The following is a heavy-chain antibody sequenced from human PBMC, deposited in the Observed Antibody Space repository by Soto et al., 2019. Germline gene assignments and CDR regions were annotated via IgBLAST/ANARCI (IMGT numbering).Heavy chain of an antibody. CDR3: ARATIGSGLLDY. J-gene: IGHJ4*02. D-gene: IGHD6-19*01. Sequence: PSETLSLTCTVSGGSISSGGYYWSWIRQHPGKGLEWIGYIYYSGSTYYNPSLKSRVTISVDTSKNQFSLKLSSVTAADTAVYYCARATIGSGLLDYWGQGTLVTVS. CDR2: IYYSGST. V-gene: IGHV4-31*03. CDR1: GGSISSGGYY.